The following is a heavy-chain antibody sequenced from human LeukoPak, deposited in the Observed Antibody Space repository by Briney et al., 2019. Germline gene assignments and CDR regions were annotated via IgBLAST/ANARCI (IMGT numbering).Heavy chain of an antibody. CDR1: GGSISSGDYY. V-gene: IGHV4-30-4*01. CDR2: IYYSGST. D-gene: IGHD1-26*01. Sequence: SQTLSLTCTVSGGSISSGDYYWSWIRQPPGKGLEWIGYIYYSGSTYYNPSLKSRVTISVDTSKNQFSLKLSSVTAADTAVYYCAREVGALTYYYYYYMDVWGKGTTVTVSS. CDR3: AREVGALTYYYYYYMDV. J-gene: IGHJ6*03.